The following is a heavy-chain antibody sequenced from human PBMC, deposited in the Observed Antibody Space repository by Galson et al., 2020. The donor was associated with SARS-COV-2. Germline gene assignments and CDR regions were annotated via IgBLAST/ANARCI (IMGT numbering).Heavy chain of an antibody. Sequence: SETLSLTCAVSGGSISSSDWWGWVRQPPGKGLEWIGEIFHSGYTNYNPSLKSRVTMLVDTSKNQFSLKLSSVTAADTALYYCSRIIVTAYYFSYMDVWGKGTTFTVSS. CDR3: SRIIVTAYYFSYMDV. V-gene: IGHV4-4*02. J-gene: IGHJ6*03. D-gene: IGHD2-21*02. CDR1: GGSISSSDW. CDR2: IFHSGYT.